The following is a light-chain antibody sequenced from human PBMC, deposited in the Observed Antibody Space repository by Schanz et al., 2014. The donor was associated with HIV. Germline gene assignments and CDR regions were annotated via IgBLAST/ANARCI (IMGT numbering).Light chain of an antibody. CDR1: SSDVGGYNL. CDR2: EGT. Sequence: QSVLPQPASVSGSPGQSITISCTGTSSDVGGYNLVSWYQHHPDKAPKLIIYEGTKRPSGVSDRFSGSKSGNTASLTISGLQAEDEADYYCGSYSSGDSHWVFGGGTKLTVL. V-gene: IGLV2-14*02. J-gene: IGLJ3*02. CDR3: GSYSSGDSHWV.